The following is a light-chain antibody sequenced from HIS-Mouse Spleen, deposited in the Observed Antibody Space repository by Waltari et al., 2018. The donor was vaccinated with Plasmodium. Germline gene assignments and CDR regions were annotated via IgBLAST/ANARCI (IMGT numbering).Light chain of an antibody. J-gene: IGLJ1*01. CDR2: NVS. CDR1: ISDVGGYNY. Sequence: QSALTQPRSVSGSPGQSVTIACTGPISDVGGYNYVSWYQQHPGKAPQLMIYNVSKRPSGVPDRFSGSKSGNTASLTISGLQAEDEADYYCCSYAGSYTYVFGTGTKVTVL. V-gene: IGLV2-11*01. CDR3: CSYAGSYTYV.